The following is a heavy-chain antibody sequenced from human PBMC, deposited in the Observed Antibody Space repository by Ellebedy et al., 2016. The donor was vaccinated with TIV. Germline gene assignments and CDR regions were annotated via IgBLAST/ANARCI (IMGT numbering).Heavy chain of an antibody. D-gene: IGHD6-13*01. CDR3: ARDPSSIASGTWS. V-gene: IGHV3-66*01. J-gene: IGHJ5*02. Sequence: PGGSLRHSCTASGITVRNNYMRWVRQAPGKGLEWVSLIYSDGNTYYADSVKGRFTISRDSSKNTLYLQMNSLRAEDTAVYYCARDPSSIASGTWSWGQGTLVTVSS. CDR1: GITVRNNY. CDR2: IYSDGNT.